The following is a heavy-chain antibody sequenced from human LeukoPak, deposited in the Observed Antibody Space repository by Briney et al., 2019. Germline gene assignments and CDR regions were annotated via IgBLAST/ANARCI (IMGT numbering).Heavy chain of an antibody. CDR1: GFTFSSYS. V-gene: IGHV3-23*01. CDR2: ISGSGGST. Sequence: GGSLRLPCAASGFTFSSYSMNWVRQAPGKGLEWVSAISGSGGSTYYADSVKGRFTISRDNSKNTLYLQMNSLRAEDTAVYYCAKENFADSSGYYRFDYWGQGTLVTVSS. J-gene: IGHJ4*02. D-gene: IGHD3-22*01. CDR3: AKENFADSSGYYRFDY.